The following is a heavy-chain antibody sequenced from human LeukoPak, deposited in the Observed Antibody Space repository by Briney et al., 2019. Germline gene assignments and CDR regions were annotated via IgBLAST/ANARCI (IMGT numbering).Heavy chain of an antibody. Sequence: GGSLRLSCAASGFIFSNYGFHWVRQAPGKGLEWVALIWSDGSKKYYTDSVKGRFTISRDDSKNTLFLQMNSLRAEDTAVYYCARKNKDSSTSSYFDYWGRGTLVTVSS. J-gene: IGHJ4*02. D-gene: IGHD6-19*01. CDR1: GFIFSNYG. CDR2: IWSDGSKK. CDR3: ARKNKDSSTSSYFDY. V-gene: IGHV3-33*01.